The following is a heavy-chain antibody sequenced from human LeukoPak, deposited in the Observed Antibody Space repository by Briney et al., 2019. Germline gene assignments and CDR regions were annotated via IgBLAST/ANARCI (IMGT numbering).Heavy chain of an antibody. J-gene: IGHJ4*02. CDR1: GFTFSSYA. D-gene: IGHD4-11*01. CDR3: ARDLSNYYFDY. Sequence: PGRSLRLSCAASGFTFSSYAMHWFRQAPGKGLEWAAFISFDGNNNHYADSVKGRFTISRDNSKNTLYMQMNSLRAGDTAVYYCARDLSNYYFDYWGQGTLVTVSS. CDR2: ISFDGNNN. V-gene: IGHV3-30-3*01.